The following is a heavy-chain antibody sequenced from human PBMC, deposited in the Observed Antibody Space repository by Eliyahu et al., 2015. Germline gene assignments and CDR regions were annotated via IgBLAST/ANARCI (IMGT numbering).Heavy chain of an antibody. Sequence: QVQLQQWGAGLLKPSETLSLTCAVYGGSFSGYYWSWIRQPPGKGLEWIGEINHSGSTNYNPSLKSRVTISVDTSKNQFSLKLNSVTAADTAVYYCARGRGLDCSSTSCPGGSFDYWGQGTLVTVSS. J-gene: IGHJ4*02. CDR2: INHSGST. V-gene: IGHV4-34*01. CDR1: GGSFSGYY. CDR3: ARGRGLDCSSTSCPGGSFDY. D-gene: IGHD2-2*01.